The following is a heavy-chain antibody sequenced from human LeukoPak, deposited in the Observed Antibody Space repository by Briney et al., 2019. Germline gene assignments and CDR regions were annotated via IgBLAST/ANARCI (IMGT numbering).Heavy chain of an antibody. CDR1: GGSISSYY. CDR2: IYYSGST. D-gene: IGHD1-26*01. CDR3: ARVTCSGSYPGCWFDP. V-gene: IGHV4-59*01. Sequence: SETLSLTCTVSGGSISSYYWSWIRQPPGKGLEWIGYIYYSGSTNYNPSLKSRVTISVDTSKNQFSLKLSSVTAADTAVYYCARVTCSGSYPGCWFDPWGQGTLVTVSS. J-gene: IGHJ5*02.